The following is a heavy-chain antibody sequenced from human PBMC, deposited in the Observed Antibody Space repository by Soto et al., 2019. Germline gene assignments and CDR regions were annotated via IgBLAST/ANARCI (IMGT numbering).Heavy chain of an antibody. J-gene: IGHJ5*01. CDR3: GHRSNGYHFSGRDS. D-gene: IGHD5-12*01. CDR1: GFSLTTGGVG. Sequence: SGPTLGNPTQTLTLTCTLSGFSLTTGGVGVGWIRQPPGKALEWLALIYWNGDDRYSPSLWNRLTITKDTSNNQVVLTMTNMDPVDTATYYCGHRSNGYHFSGRDSWGQGILVTVSS. CDR2: IYWNGDD. V-gene: IGHV2-5*01.